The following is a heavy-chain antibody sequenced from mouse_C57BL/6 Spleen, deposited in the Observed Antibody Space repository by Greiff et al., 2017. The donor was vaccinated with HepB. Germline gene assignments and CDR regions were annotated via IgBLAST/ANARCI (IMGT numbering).Heavy chain of an antibody. V-gene: IGHV2-6*01. D-gene: IGHD2-1*01. CDR3: ASDDGNYGFAY. J-gene: IGHJ3*01. CDR2: IWGVGST. Sequence: VKLVESGPGLVAPSQSLSITCTVSGFSLTSYGVDWVRQSPGKGLEWLGVIWGVGSTNYNSALKSRLSISKDNSKSQVFLKMNSLQTDDTAMYYCASDDGNYGFAYWGQGTLVTVSA. CDR1: GFSLTSYG.